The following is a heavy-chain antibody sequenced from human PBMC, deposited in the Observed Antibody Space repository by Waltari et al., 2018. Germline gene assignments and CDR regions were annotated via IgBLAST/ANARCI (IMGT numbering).Heavy chain of an antibody. Sequence: QVQLQQWGAGLLKPSETLSLTCAVYGGSFSGYYWSWIRQPPGKGLEWIGEINHSGSTNYIPSLKSRVTMSVDTSKNQFSLKLSSVTAADTAVYYCARDSGLFDYWGQGTLVTVSS. CDR3: ARDSGLFDY. D-gene: IGHD6-13*01. V-gene: IGHV4-34*01. J-gene: IGHJ4*02. CDR1: GGSFSGYY. CDR2: INHSGST.